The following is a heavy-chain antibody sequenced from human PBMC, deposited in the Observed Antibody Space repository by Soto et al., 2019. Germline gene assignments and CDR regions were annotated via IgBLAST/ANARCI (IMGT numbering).Heavy chain of an antibody. D-gene: IGHD3-10*01. V-gene: IGHV4-34*01. CDR1: GGSFSGYY. J-gene: IGHJ4*02. Sequence: QVQLQQWGAGLLKPSETLSLTCAVYGGSFSGYYWSWIRQPPGKGLEWIGEINHSGSTNYNPSLKSRVTISVDTSKHQFSLKLSSVTAADTAVYYCARGTMVRGVMPWGQGTLVTVSS. CDR3: ARGTMVRGVMP. CDR2: INHSGST.